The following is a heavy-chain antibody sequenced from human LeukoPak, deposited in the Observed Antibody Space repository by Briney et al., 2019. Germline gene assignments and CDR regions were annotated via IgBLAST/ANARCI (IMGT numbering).Heavy chain of an antibody. D-gene: IGHD5-18*01. V-gene: IGHV4-39*01. Sequence: SEPLSLTCTVSGGSINSSSFYWGWIRQPPGKGLEWIGTTYYSGSTYYNPSLKSRVTISVDTSKNQFSLEVKSVTAADTAVYYCARLYKGYTYVYSNPYFDFWGPGNLVTVSS. CDR3: ARLYKGYTYVYSNPYFDF. CDR2: TYYSGST. J-gene: IGHJ4*02. CDR1: GGSINSSSFY.